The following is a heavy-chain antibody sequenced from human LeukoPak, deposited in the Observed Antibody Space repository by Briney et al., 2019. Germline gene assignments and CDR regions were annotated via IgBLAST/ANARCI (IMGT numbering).Heavy chain of an antibody. CDR2: IYSGGST. D-gene: IGHD6-13*01. CDR3: ARAPIYSSSWYGY. CDR1: GFTVSSNY. V-gene: IGHV3-66*01. J-gene: IGHJ4*02. Sequence: GGSLRLSCAASGFTVSSNYMSWVRQAPGKGLEWVSVIYSGGSTYYADSVKGRFTISRDNSKNTLYLQMNSLRAEDTAVYYCARAPIYSSSWYGYWGQGTLVTVSS.